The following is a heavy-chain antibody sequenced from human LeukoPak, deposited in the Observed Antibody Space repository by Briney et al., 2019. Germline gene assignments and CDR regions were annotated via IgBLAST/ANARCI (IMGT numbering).Heavy chain of an antibody. J-gene: IGHJ3*02. CDR3: AANMVRGVPFAFDI. D-gene: IGHD3-10*01. V-gene: IGHV3-21*01. CDR2: ISSSSSYI. Sequence: PGGSLRLSCAASGFTFSSYSMNWVRQAPGKGLEWVSSISSSSSYIYYADSVKGRFTISRDNAKNSLYLQMNSLRAEDTAVYYCAANMVRGVPFAFDIWGQGTMVTVSS. CDR1: GFTFSSYS.